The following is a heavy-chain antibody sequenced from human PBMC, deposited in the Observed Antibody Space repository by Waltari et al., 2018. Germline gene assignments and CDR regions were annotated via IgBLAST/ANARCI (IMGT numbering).Heavy chain of an antibody. CDR2: IKQDGSEK. Sequence: EVQLVESGGDLVQPGGSLRLSCEVSGLTFSNNWMSWGRQAPGKGLEWVANIKQDGSEKYYVDSVKGRFTISRDNAKNSLYLQMNSLRVEDTAVYYCVRGVVGATKAFDIWGQGTMVSVSS. V-gene: IGHV3-7*01. CDR1: GLTFSNNW. J-gene: IGHJ3*02. D-gene: IGHD1-26*01. CDR3: VRGVVGATKAFDI.